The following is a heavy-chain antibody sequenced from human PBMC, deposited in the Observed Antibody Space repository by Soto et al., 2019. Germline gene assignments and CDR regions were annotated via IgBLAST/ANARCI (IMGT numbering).Heavy chain of an antibody. J-gene: IGHJ4*02. D-gene: IGHD2-15*01. Sequence: EVQLVESGGGLVQPGGSLRLSCAASGFTVSSNYMSWVRQAPGKGLEWVSVIYSGGSTYYADSVKGRFTISRDNSKNTLYXXMNSLRAEDTAVYYCARDRHCSGGSCYSGSDYFDYWGQGTLVTVSS. V-gene: IGHV3-66*01. CDR2: IYSGGST. CDR1: GFTVSSNY. CDR3: ARDRHCSGGSCYSGSDYFDY.